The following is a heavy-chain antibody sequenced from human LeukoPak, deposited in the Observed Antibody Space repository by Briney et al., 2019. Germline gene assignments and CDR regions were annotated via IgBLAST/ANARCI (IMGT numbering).Heavy chain of an antibody. J-gene: IGHJ4*02. D-gene: IGHD6-13*01. V-gene: IGHV3-21*01. CDR2: ISSSSSYI. Sequence: GGSLRLSCAASGFTFSSYSMNWVRQAPGKGLEWVSSISSSSSYIYYADSVKGRFTISRDNAKNSLYLQMNSLRAEDTAVYYCARDPRIAAAADPYWGQGTLSPSPQ. CDR1: GFTFSSYS. CDR3: ARDPRIAAAADPY.